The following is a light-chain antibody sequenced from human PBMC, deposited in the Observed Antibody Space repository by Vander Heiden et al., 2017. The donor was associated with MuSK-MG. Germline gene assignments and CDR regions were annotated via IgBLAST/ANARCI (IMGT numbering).Light chain of an antibody. V-gene: IGKV1-27*01. J-gene: IGKJ1*01. CDR2: DAS. Sequence: DIQMTQSPSSLSASVGDRVTITCRASQDISNYLAWYQQKPGKVPKLLIYDASTLQPGVPSRFSGSASGTDFTPTISSLQPEDVATYYCQKYNNAPRTFGQGTKVELK. CDR3: QKYNNAPRT. CDR1: QDISNY.